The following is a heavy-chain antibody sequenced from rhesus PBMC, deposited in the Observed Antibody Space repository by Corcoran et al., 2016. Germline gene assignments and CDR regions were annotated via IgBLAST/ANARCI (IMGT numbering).Heavy chain of an antibody. CDR1: GYSIRSGYY. Sequence: QVQLQESGPGLVKPSETLSLTCAVSGYSIRSGYYWNWFRHPPGKGLGWIGRNYGRGGSNDLNPSRKSRVTLSVDTAKNQFSLKLSSVTAADTAVYYCARGPSSYGLDYWGQGVLVTVSS. D-gene: IGHD6-43*01. V-gene: IGHV4S14*01. J-gene: IGHJ4*01. CDR2: NYGRGGSN. CDR3: ARGPSSYGLDY.